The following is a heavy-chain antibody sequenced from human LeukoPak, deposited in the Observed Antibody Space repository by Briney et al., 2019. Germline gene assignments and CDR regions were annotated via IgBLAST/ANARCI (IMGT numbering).Heavy chain of an antibody. J-gene: IGHJ4*02. CDR2: IRYDGSNK. CDR1: GFTFSSYG. Sequence: GGSLRLSCAASGFTFSSYGMHWVRQAPGKGLEWVAFIRYDGSNKYYADSVKGRFTISRDNSKNTLYLQMNSLRAEDTAVYYCAKDGGGGTSMPEMIDYWGQGTLVTVSS. CDR3: AKDGGGGTSMPEMIDY. D-gene: IGHD2-2*01. V-gene: IGHV3-30*02.